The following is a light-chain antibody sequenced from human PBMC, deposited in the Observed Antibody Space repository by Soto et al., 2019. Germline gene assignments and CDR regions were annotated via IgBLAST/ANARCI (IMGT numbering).Light chain of an antibody. J-gene: IGLJ2*01. V-gene: IGLV3-25*03. Sequence: SYELTQPPSASVSPGQTARITCSGDALPKQYAYWYQQKPGQAPVLVIYKDSERPSGIPERFSGSSSGTTVTLTISGVQAEDEADYYCQSADSRGTYVVFGGGTKLTVL. CDR3: QSADSRGTYVV. CDR1: ALPKQY. CDR2: KDS.